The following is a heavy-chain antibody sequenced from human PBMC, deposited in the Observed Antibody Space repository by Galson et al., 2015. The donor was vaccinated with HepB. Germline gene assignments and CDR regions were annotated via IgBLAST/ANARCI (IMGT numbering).Heavy chain of an antibody. Sequence: SLRLSCAASGFTFSSYWMHWVRQAPGKGLVWVSRINSDGTTTRYADSVKGRFTISRDNAKNTLYLQMNSLRAEDTAVYYCARDCSTSSCPGHVWGQGTLVTVSS. CDR3: ARDCSTSSCPGHV. D-gene: IGHD2-2*01. J-gene: IGHJ4*02. CDR2: INSDGTTT. V-gene: IGHV3-74*01. CDR1: GFTFSSYW.